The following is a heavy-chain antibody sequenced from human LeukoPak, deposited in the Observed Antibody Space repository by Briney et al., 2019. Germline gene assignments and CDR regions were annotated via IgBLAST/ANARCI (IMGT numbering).Heavy chain of an antibody. CDR3: ARSELGSSWSY. Sequence: GGSLRLSCAASGFTFSSYSMNWVRQAPGKGLEWVSSISSSSYIYYADSVKGRFTISRDNAKNSLYLQMNILRAEDTAVYYCARSELGSSWSYWGQGALVTVSS. CDR2: ISSSSYI. D-gene: IGHD6-13*01. CDR1: GFTFSSYS. J-gene: IGHJ4*02. V-gene: IGHV3-21*01.